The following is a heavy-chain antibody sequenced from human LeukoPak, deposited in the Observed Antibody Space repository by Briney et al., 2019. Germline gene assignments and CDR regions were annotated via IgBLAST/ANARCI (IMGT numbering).Heavy chain of an antibody. CDR3: ATVGFDFGVVKFPTNWFDP. CDR1: GYTLTELS. V-gene: IGHV1-24*01. D-gene: IGHD3-3*01. Sequence: ASVKVSCKVSGYTLTELSMHWVRQAPGKGLEWMGGFDPEDGETIYAQKFQGRVTMTEDTSTDTAYMELSSLGSEDTAVYYCATVGFDFGVVKFPTNWFDPWGQGTLVTVSS. CDR2: FDPEDGET. J-gene: IGHJ5*02.